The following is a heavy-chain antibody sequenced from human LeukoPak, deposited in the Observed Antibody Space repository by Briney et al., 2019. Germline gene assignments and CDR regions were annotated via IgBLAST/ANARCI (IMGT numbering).Heavy chain of an antibody. V-gene: IGHV1-8*01. CDR1: GYTFTGYD. CDR2: MNPNSGNT. D-gene: IGHD2-15*01. Sequence: AGVWVSCKASGYTFTGYDINWVRQATGQGLEWMGWMNPNSGNTGYAQKFQGRVTMTRNTSISTAYMELSSLRSEDTAVYYCARRGGLKRGCSCFDYWGQGTLVTASS. J-gene: IGHJ4*02. CDR3: ARRGGLKRGCSCFDY.